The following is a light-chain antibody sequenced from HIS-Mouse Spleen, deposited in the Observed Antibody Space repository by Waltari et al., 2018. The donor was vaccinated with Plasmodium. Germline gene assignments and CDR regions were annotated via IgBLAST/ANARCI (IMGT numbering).Light chain of an antibody. V-gene: IGKV3-20*01. Sequence: EIVLTQSPGTLSLSPGERATLSCRASQSVSSSYLAWYQQKPGQAPRLLSYGASSRAPGIPDRFSGSGSGTDFTLTISRLEPEDFAVYYCQQYGSSSWTFGQGTKVEIK. CDR1: QSVSSSY. CDR2: GAS. CDR3: QQYGSSSWT. J-gene: IGKJ1*01.